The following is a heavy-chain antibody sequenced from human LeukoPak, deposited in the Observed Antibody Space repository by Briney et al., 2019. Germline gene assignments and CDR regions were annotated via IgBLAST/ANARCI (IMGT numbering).Heavy chain of an antibody. J-gene: IGHJ4*02. CDR2: ISAYNGNT. CDR3: ARGYCSSTSCTYPSDY. V-gene: IGHV1-18*01. Sequence: ASVTVSCKASGYTFTSYGISWVRQAPGQGLEWMGWISAYNGNTNYAQKLQGRVTMTTDTSTSTAYMELRSLRYDDTAVYYCARGYCSSTSCTYPSDYWGQGTLVTVSS. D-gene: IGHD2-2*01. CDR1: GYTFTSYG.